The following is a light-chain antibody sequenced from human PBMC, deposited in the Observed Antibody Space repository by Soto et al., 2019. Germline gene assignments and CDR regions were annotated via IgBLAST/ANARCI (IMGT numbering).Light chain of an antibody. Sequence: QSVLTQPPSASGTRGQRVTISCSGSSSNIGSNYVYWYRQLPGTAPNVLIYRNDERPSGVPDRFSGSKSGSSASLAISGLRSEDEADYYCSAWDDSLSGPVFGRGTKLTVL. CDR3: SAWDDSLSGPV. J-gene: IGLJ3*02. V-gene: IGLV1-47*01. CDR1: SSNIGSNY. CDR2: RND.